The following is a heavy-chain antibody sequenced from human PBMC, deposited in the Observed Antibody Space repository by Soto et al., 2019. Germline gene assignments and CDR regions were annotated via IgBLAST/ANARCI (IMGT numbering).Heavy chain of an antibody. V-gene: IGHV3-48*01. Sequence: SLRLSCAASGFSFSTYSMNWVRQAPGKGLEWVSYSSSRSGTVSYADSVQGRFTISSDNAKNSLFLQMNSLRAEDTAVYYCARDVDYSFDYWGQGPLVTVSS. J-gene: IGHJ4*02. CDR1: GFSFSTYS. D-gene: IGHD4-4*01. CDR3: ARDVDYSFDY. CDR2: SSSRSGTV.